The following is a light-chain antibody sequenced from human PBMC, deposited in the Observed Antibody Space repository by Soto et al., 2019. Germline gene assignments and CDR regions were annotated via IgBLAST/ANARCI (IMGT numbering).Light chain of an antibody. V-gene: IGLV2-14*01. J-gene: IGLJ2*01. CDR3: CSYTRSSTLL. CDR2: EVI. Sequence: QSALTQPASVSGSPGQSITISCTGTSSDIGRYNYVSWYQQHPGRAPGLIIYEVINRPAGVSDRFSGSKSGNTASLTISGLQAADEADYYCCSYTRSSTLLFGGGTKVTVL. CDR1: SSDIGRYNY.